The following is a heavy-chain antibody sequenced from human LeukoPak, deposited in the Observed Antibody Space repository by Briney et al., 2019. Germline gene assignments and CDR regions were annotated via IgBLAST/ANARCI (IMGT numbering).Heavy chain of an antibody. Sequence: GRSLRLSCAASGFTFSSYGMHWVRQAPGKGLEWVAVIWYDGSNKYYSDSVKGRFTISRDDSENTLYLRMNSLRAEDTAVYYCARDRGMTTVTLDYRGQGTLVTVSS. CDR1: GFTFSSYG. D-gene: IGHD4-17*01. J-gene: IGHJ4*02. CDR3: ARDRGMTTVTLDY. V-gene: IGHV3-33*01. CDR2: IWYDGSNK.